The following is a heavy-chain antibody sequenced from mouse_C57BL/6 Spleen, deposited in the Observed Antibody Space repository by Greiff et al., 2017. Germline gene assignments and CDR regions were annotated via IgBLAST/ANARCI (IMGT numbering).Heavy chain of an antibody. CDR2: IDPSDSYT. CDR3: ARTGPYFDY. J-gene: IGHJ2*01. CDR1: GYTFTSYW. Sequence: VQLQQPGAELVKPGASVKLSCKASGYTFTSYWMQWVKQRPGQGLEWIGEIDPSDSYTNYNQKFKGKATLTVDPSSSTAYMQLSSLTSEDSAVYYCARTGPYFDYWGQGTTLTVSS. V-gene: IGHV1-50*01. D-gene: IGHD4-1*01.